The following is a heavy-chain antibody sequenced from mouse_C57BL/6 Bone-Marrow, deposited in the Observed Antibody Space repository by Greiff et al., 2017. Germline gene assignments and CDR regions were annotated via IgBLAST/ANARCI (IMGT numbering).Heavy chain of an antibody. D-gene: IGHD4-1*01. CDR3: ARRVAGSLYYCDY. Sequence: QVHVKQPGAELVKPGASVKLSCKASGYTFTSYWMHWVKQRPGRGLEWIGRIDPNSGGTKYNEKFKSKATLTVDKPSSTAYMQLSSLTSEDSAVYYCARRVAGSLYYCDYWGQGTTLTVSS. V-gene: IGHV1-72*01. CDR1: GYTFTSYW. CDR2: IDPNSGGT. J-gene: IGHJ2*01.